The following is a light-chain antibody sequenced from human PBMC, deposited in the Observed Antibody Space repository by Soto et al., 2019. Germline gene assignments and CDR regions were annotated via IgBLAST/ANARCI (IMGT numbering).Light chain of an antibody. Sequence: QSVLTQPPSASGSPGQSVTISCTGTSSDVGGYDYVSWYQQHPGKAPKLMIYDVNKRPSGVPDRFSGSKSGNTASLTVSGLQAADEAYYFCSSYAPSDVVFGGGTKLTVL. V-gene: IGLV2-8*01. CDR3: SSYAPSDVV. J-gene: IGLJ2*01. CDR2: DVN. CDR1: SSDVGGYDY.